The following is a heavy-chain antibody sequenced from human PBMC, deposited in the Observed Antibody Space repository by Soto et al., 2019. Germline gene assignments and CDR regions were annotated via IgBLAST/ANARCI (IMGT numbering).Heavy chain of an antibody. J-gene: IGHJ5*02. V-gene: IGHV3-23*01. CDR2: ISDSGGST. Sequence: PGGSLRLSCAASGFTFSSYAMTWVRQAPGKGLEWVSCISDSGGSTYYADSVKGRFTISRDNSKNTLYLQMNSLRAEDTAVYYCAKFEKQLIREGFDPWGQGTLVTVSS. CDR3: AKFEKQLIREGFDP. D-gene: IGHD6-13*01. CDR1: GFTFSSYA.